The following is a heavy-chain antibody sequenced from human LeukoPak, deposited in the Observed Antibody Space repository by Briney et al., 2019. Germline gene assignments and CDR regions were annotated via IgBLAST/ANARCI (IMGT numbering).Heavy chain of an antibody. CDR3: ARVPRRRFLEWLPPGAFDI. CDR1: GGSISSYY. D-gene: IGHD3-3*01. J-gene: IGHJ3*02. CDR2: IYTSGST. V-gene: IGHV4-4*07. Sequence: PSETLSLTCTVSGGSISSYYWSWIRQPAGKGLEWIGRIYTSGSTNYNPSLKSRVTISVDTSKNQFSLKLSSVTAADTAVYYCARVPRRRFLEWLPPGAFDIWGQGTMVTVSS.